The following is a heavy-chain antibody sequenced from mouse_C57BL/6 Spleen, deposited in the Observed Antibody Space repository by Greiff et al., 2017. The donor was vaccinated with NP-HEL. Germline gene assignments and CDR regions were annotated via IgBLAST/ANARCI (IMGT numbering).Heavy chain of an antibody. Sequence: LQQSGGGLVQPGGSLKLSCAASGFTFSDYYMYWVRQTPEKRLEWVAYISNGGGSTYYPDTVKGRFTISRDNAKNTLYLQMSRLKSEDTAMYYCARLDDGSFDYWGQGTTLTVSS. CDR1: GFTFSDYY. CDR2: ISNGGGST. V-gene: IGHV5-12*01. CDR3: ARLDDGSFDY. J-gene: IGHJ2*01. D-gene: IGHD2-3*01.